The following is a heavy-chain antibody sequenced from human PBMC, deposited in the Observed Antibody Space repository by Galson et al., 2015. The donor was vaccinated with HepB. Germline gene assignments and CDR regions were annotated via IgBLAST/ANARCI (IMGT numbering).Heavy chain of an antibody. CDR2: ISYDGSNK. Sequence: SLRLSCAASGFTFSSYAMHWVRQAPGKGLEWVAVISYDGSNKYYADSVKGRFTISRDNSKNTLYLQMNSLRAEDTAVYYCARDVEGRGYSYGWVGNWYFDLWGRGTLVTVSS. CDR1: GFTFSSYA. D-gene: IGHD5-18*01. J-gene: IGHJ2*01. CDR3: ARDVEGRGYSYGWVGNWYFDL. V-gene: IGHV3-30-3*01.